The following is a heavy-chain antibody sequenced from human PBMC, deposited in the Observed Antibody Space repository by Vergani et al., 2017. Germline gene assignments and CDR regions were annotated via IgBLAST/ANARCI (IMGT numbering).Heavy chain of an antibody. D-gene: IGHD1-7*01. J-gene: IGHJ3*02. CDR2: IYYSGST. V-gene: IGHV4-59*01. CDR1: GGSIRGYC. Sequence: QVQLQESSPGLVKPSETLSLTCSVSGGSIRGYCWSWIRQPPGKGLEWIGYIYYSGSTKYNPSLRSRVTISVDTSKNQFSLKLSSVTAADTAFYYCGTTSSPYDAFDIWGQGTMVTVSS. CDR3: GTTSSPYDAFDI.